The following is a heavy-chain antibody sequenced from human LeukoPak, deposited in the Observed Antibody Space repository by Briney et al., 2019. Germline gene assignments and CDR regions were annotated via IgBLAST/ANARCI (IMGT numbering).Heavy chain of an antibody. J-gene: IGHJ6*02. CDR2: ISGSGGST. CDR1: GFTFSSYA. V-gene: IGHV3-23*01. D-gene: IGHD3-22*01. Sequence: GSLRLSCATSGFTFSSYAMNWVRQAPGEGLEWGPAISGSGGSTFYADSVKGRFTISRDNSKNTLYLQMNSLRAEDTAVYYCAKDRSDYDSSGYYYYYYYYGMDVWGQGTTVTVSS. CDR3: AKDRSDYDSSGYYYYYYYYGMDV.